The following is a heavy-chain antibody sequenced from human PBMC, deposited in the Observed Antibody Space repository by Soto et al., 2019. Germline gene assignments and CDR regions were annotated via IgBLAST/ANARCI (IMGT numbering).Heavy chain of an antibody. Sequence: QVELVQSGAEVKKPGASVKVSCKACGYRFIGYGISWVRQAHGQGLEWMGWISVYSNSTSSAQKLQGRITMTTDTSTSTAYMELRSLRSDDTAVYYCVRTSVLSWLGEFDSWGQGTLVTVSS. J-gene: IGHJ5*01. V-gene: IGHV1-18*04. D-gene: IGHD3-10*01. CDR3: VRTSVLSWLGEFDS. CDR2: ISVYSNST. CDR1: GYRFIGYG.